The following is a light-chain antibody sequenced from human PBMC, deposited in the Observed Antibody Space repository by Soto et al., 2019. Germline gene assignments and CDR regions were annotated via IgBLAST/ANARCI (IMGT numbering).Light chain of an antibody. CDR1: SSDVGGYNY. V-gene: IGLV2-14*01. CDR3: SSYTDSSNYV. Sequence: QSALTQPASVSGSPGQSIAISCTGTSSDVGGYNYVSWYQHHPGKAPQLMIYEVSNRPSGVSNRFSGSKSGNTASLTISGLQAEDEADYYCSSYTDSSNYVFGTGTKLTVL. J-gene: IGLJ1*01. CDR2: EVS.